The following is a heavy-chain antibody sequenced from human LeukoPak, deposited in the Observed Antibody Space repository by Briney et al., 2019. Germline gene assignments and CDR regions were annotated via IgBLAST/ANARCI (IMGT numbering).Heavy chain of an antibody. CDR2: ITSSSSYI. CDR1: GFTFSSYS. Sequence: GGSLRLSCAASGFTFSSYSMNWVRQAPGKVLEWVSSITSSSSYIYYADSVKGRFTISRDNAKNSLYLQMNSLRAEDTAVSYCARDRGYSSFDYWGQGTLVTVSS. J-gene: IGHJ4*02. CDR3: ARDRGYSSFDY. D-gene: IGHD6-19*01. V-gene: IGHV3-21*01.